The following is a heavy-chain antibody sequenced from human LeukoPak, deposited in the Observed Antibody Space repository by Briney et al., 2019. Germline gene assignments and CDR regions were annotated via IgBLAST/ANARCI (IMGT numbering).Heavy chain of an antibody. J-gene: IGHJ5*02. CDR2: IYHSGST. V-gene: IGHV4-38-2*01. CDR3: ARLWHAHNYYGSGSHPYFEFDP. Sequence: SETLSLTCAVSGYSISSGYYWGWIRQPPGKGLEWIGSIYHSGSTYYNPSLKSRVTISVDTSKNQFSLKLSSVTAADTAVYYCARLWHAHNYYGSGSHPYFEFDPWCQGTLVTVSS. D-gene: IGHD3-10*01. CDR1: GYSISSGYY.